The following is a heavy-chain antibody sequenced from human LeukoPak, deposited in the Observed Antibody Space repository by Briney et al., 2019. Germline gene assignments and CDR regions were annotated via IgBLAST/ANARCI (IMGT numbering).Heavy chain of an antibody. D-gene: IGHD3-16*01. V-gene: IGHV3-66*01. J-gene: IGHJ4*02. CDR3: ARGTRGTVLGGY. CDR1: GFTVSSNY. CDR2: IYSGGST. Sequence: GGSLRLSCAASGFTVSSNYMSWVRQAAGKGLEWVSVIYSGGSTYYADSVKGRFTISRDNSKNTLHLQMNSLRAEDTAVYYCARGTRGTVLGGYWGQGTLVTVSS.